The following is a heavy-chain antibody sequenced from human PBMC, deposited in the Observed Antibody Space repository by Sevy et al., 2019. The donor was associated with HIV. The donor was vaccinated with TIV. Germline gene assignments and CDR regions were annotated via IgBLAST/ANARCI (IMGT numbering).Heavy chain of an antibody. Sequence: GGSLRLSCAASGFTFSSYAMSWVRQAPGKGLEWVSAISGSGGSTYYADSVKGRFTISRDNSKNTLYLQMNSLRAEDTAVYYCAKDTREQWLRGGAFDIRGQGTMVTVSS. V-gene: IGHV3-23*01. D-gene: IGHD6-19*01. J-gene: IGHJ3*02. CDR1: GFTFSSYA. CDR3: AKDTREQWLRGGAFDI. CDR2: ISGSGGST.